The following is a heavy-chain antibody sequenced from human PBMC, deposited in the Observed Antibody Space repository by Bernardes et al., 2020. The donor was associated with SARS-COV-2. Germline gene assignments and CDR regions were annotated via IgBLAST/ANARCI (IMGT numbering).Heavy chain of an antibody. CDR3: VRRTSGGGYFDY. D-gene: IGHD3-16*01. Sequence: GEYLKSSSQVSGYSFNQYWIGWVRPTPGKGLELMAMMYPGDSRTTYSPSFQGRVTISADKSSSTASLQWTSLRASDTAIYYCVRRTSGGGYFDYWGQGTLLTVSS. J-gene: IGHJ4*02. V-gene: IGHV5-51*01. CDR1: GYSFNQYW. CDR2: MYPGDSRT.